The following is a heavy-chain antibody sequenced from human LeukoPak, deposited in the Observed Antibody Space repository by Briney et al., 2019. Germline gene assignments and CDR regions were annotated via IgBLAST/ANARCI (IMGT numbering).Heavy chain of an antibody. CDR3: AKDLNWGGR. D-gene: IGHD7-27*01. CDR2: ISGSGVT. J-gene: IGHJ4*02. V-gene: IGHV3-23*01. CDR1: GFTFSTPA. Sequence: PGESLRLSCAASGFTFSTPAMTWVRQAPGKGLEWVSGISGSGVTDYADSVKGRFTISRDNSKNTLYLQINRLRAEDTAVYYCAKDLNWGGRWGQGTLVTVSS.